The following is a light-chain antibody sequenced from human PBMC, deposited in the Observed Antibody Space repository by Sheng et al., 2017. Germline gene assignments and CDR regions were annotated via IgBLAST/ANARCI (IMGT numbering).Light chain of an antibody. CDR3: QQYNNWPRT. CDR2: DAS. Sequence: EIVMTQSPATLSVSPGERATLSCRASQSVSSNLAWYQQRPGQAPRLLIYDASSRATDIPARFSGSGSGTEFTLTISSLQSEDFALYYCQQYNNWPRTFGQGTKVEIK. V-gene: IGKV3-15*01. J-gene: IGKJ1*01. CDR1: QSVSSN.